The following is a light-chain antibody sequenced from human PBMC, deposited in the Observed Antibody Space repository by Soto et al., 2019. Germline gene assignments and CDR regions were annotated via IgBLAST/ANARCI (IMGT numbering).Light chain of an antibody. CDR3: QQYASSPQT. Sequence: EIVLTQSPGVLSLSVGARATLSCRASQTVKSSYLAWYQQKPGQAPRLLIYDASTRAAGIPDRFSASGSGTDFTLIISRLEPEDFAVYSCQQYASSPQTFGQGTKVDIK. CDR2: DAS. J-gene: IGKJ1*01. CDR1: QTVKSSY. V-gene: IGKV3-20*01.